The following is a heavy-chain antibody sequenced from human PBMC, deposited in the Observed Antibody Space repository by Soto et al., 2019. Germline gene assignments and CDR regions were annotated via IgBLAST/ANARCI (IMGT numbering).Heavy chain of an antibody. CDR3: AAFQWLVPSYYYGMHV. D-gene: IGHD6-19*01. CDR1: GFTFTSSA. CDR2: IVVGSGNT. Sequence: SVKVSCKASGFTFTSSAVQWVRQARGQRLEWIGWIVVGSGNTNYAQKFQERVTITRDMSTSTAYMELSSLRSEDTAVYYCAAFQWLVPSYYYGMHVWGQGTTVTVSS. V-gene: IGHV1-58*01. J-gene: IGHJ6*02.